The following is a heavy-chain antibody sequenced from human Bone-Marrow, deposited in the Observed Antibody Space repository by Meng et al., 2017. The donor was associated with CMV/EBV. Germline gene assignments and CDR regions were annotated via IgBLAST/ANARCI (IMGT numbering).Heavy chain of an antibody. CDR3: TKDKAAAGQYYFGN. J-gene: IGHJ4*02. CDR2: IRYDGTKI. D-gene: IGHD6-13*01. V-gene: IGHV3-30*02. Sequence: GESLKISCAASGFTFSSYGMHWVRQAPGKGLEWVAFIRYDGTKIYNEDSVKGRFTISRDNSKNTLYLQMNRLRGEDTAVYYCTKDKAAAGQYYFGNWGQGTPVTVYS. CDR1: GFTFSSYG.